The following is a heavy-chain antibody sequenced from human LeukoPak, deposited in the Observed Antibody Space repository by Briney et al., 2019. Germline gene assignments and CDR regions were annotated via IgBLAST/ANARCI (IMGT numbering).Heavy chain of an antibody. CDR1: GFTFSGSA. V-gene: IGHV3-73*01. CDR3: TRHNRYSGVFDY. D-gene: IGHD3-10*01. J-gene: IGHJ4*02. CDR2: IRSKANSYAT. Sequence: PGGSLTLSCAASGFTFSGSAMHWVRQASGKGLEWVGRIRSKANSYATAYAASVKGRFTISRDDSKNTAYLQMNSLKTEDTAVYYCTRHNRYSGVFDYWGQGTLVTVSS.